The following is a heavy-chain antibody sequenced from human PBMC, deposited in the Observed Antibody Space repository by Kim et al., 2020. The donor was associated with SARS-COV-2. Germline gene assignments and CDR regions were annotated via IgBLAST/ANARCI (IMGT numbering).Heavy chain of an antibody. D-gene: IGHD3-10*01. CDR1: GFTFSSYS. Sequence: GGSLRLSCAASGFTFSSYSMNWVRQAPGKGLEWVSSISSSSSYIYHADSVKGRFTISRDNAKNSLYLQMNSLRAEDTAVYYCARDAWGIDSGSYFPLFGDYWGQGTLVTVSS. CDR2: ISSSSSYI. CDR3: ARDAWGIDSGSYFPLFGDY. J-gene: IGHJ4*02. V-gene: IGHV3-21*01.